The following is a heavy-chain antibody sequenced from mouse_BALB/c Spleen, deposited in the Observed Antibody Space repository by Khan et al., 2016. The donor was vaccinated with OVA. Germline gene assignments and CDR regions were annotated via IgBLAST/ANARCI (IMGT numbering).Heavy chain of an antibody. CDR2: ISTYSGNT. J-gene: IGHJ2*01. V-gene: IGHV1S137*01. CDR3: ARPAYDGYYDY. Sequence: QVQLKESGPELVRPGVSVKISCKGSGYTFTDYAMHWVKQSHAQSLEWIGLISTYSGNTNYNQKFKGKATMTVDKSSSTAYMELARLTSEDSAIYSCARPAYDGYYDYWGQGTTLTVSS. D-gene: IGHD2-3*01. CDR1: GYTFTDYA.